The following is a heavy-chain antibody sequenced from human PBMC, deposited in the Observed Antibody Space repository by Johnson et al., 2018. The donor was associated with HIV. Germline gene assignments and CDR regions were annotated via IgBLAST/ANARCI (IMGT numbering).Heavy chain of an antibody. CDR2: IYSGGST. D-gene: IGHD2-2*01. J-gene: IGHJ3*02. Sequence: VQVVESGGGLVQPGGSLRLACATSGFSFSSYAMSWVRQAPGKGLEWVSGIYSGGSTYYADSVKGRFTISRDNSKNTLYLQMNSLRAEDTAVYYCARPLPAAYYAFDIWGQGTMVTVSS. CDR1: GFSFSSYA. CDR3: ARPLPAAYYAFDI. V-gene: IGHV3-66*02.